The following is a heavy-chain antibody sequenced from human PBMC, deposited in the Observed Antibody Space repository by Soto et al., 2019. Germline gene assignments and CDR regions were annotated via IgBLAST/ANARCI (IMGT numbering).Heavy chain of an antibody. V-gene: IGHV3-33*01. D-gene: IGHD3-10*01. CDR1: GFTFSKCG. J-gene: IGHJ6*02. Sequence: QVQLVESGGGVVQPGRSLRLSCAASGFTFSKCGMHWVRQAPGRGLEWVAVVWHDGKYKDYAESVKGRFTISRDNSKNTHYLQMDSLRAEDTAVYYCARDRGSDAPMDAWGQGTSVAVSS. CDR3: ARDRGSDAPMDA. CDR2: VWHDGKYK.